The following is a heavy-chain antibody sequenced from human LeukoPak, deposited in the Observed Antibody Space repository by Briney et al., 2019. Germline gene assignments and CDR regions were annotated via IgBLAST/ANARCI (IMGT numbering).Heavy chain of an antibody. V-gene: IGHV3-43*02. D-gene: IGHD5-12*01. Sequence: PGGSLILSCAAYGFTFDDYAMDWVRQAPGKGLEWVSLISGDGGSTYYADSVKGRFTISRDNSKNSLYLQMNSLRTEDTALYYCAKGGGYDYSCFDPWGQGTLVTASS. CDR3: AKGGGYDYSCFDP. CDR2: ISGDGGST. J-gene: IGHJ5*02. CDR1: GFTFDDYA.